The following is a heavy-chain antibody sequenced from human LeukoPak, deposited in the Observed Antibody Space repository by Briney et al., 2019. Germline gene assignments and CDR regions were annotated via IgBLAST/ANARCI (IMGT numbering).Heavy chain of an antibody. CDR1: GGSISSYY. CDR2: IYYSGST. D-gene: IGHD3-22*01. J-gene: IGHJ4*02. CDR3: ARELQSGSYDSSGYSHFDY. V-gene: IGHV4-59*12. Sequence: PSETLSLTCTVSGGSISSYYWSWLRQPPGKGLEWIGYIYYSGSTYYNPSLKSRVTISVDTSKNQFSLKLSSVTAADTAVYYCARELQSGSYDSSGYSHFDYWGQGTLVTVSS.